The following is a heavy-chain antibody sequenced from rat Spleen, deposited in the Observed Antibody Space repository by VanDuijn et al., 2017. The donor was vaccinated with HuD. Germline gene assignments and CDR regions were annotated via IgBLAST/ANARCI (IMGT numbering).Heavy chain of an antibody. CDR1: GFTFSSFP. Sequence: EVQLVESDGGLVQPGRSLKLSCAASGFTFSSFPMAWVRQAPKKGLEWVASISSGGGNTYYRDSVKGRFTISRDNAKNTQYLQMDSLRSEDTATYYCTRGYVMDAWGQGASVTVSS. V-gene: IGHV5S13*01. J-gene: IGHJ4*01. CDR3: TRGYVMDA. CDR2: ISSGGGNT.